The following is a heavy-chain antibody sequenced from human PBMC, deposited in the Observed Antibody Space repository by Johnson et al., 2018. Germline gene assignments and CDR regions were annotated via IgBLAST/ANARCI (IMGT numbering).Heavy chain of an antibody. CDR2: IYSGGST. D-gene: IGHD2-2*01. CDR1: GFTVSSNY. CDR3: ARDWYVVVPAAPPYYYYGMDV. Sequence: VQLQESGGGLIQXGGSLRLSCAASGFTVSSNYMRWVRQAPGKGLEWVSVIYSGGSTYYADSVKGRFTIPRNNYKKTLYLQMNSLRAEDTAVYYCARDWYVVVPAAPPYYYYGMDVWGQGTTVTVSS. V-gene: IGHV3-53*01. J-gene: IGHJ6*02.